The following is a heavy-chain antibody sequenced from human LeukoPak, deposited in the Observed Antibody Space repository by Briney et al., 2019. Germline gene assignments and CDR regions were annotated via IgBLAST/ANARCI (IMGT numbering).Heavy chain of an antibody. CDR3: AKDRRLRSHYFDY. J-gene: IGHJ4*02. V-gene: IGHV3-23*01. CDR2: ITNSGGGT. Sequence: GGSLRLSCAASGFTFSNYAMSWVRQAPGKGLEWVSGITNSGGGTFYADSVKGRFTISRDNSKNTLYLQMNSLRAEDTAVYYCAKDRRLRSHYFDYWGQGTLVTVSS. CDR1: GFTFSNYA.